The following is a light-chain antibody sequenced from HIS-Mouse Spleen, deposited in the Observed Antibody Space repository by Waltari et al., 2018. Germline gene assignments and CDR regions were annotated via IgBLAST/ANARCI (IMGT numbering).Light chain of an antibody. J-gene: IGLJ3*02. V-gene: IGLV3-27*01. CDR2: KDS. CDR1: VLAKKY. CDR3: YSAADNNLV. Sequence: SYELTQPSSVSVSPGQTARITCSGDVLAKKYARWFQQKPGKAPVLVIYKDSERPSGIPERFSGSSSGTTVTLTISGAQVEDEADYYCYSAADNNLVFCGGTKLTVL.